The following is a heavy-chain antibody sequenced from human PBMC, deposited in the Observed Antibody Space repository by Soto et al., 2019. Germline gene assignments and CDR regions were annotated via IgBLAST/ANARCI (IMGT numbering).Heavy chain of an antibody. CDR1: GFTFTSYS. Sequence: HPGGSLRLSCAASGFTFTSYSMNWVRQAPGKGLEWVSYIRTSINTIYYADSVRGRFTISTDNAKNSLYLQMNSLRDEDTAVYYCARGHSSGHLFDYWGQGTLVTVS. CDR3: ARGHSSGHLFDY. D-gene: IGHD3-22*01. J-gene: IGHJ4*01. CDR2: IRTSINTI. V-gene: IGHV3-48*02.